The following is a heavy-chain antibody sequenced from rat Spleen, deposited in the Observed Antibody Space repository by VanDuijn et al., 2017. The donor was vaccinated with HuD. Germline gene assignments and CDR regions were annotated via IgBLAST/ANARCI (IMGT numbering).Heavy chain of an antibody. D-gene: IGHD1-2*01. CDR3: ARHYYSSYIYDYYVMDA. Sequence: EVQLVESGGGLVQPGRSMRLSCAASGFTFSDFPMAWVRQAPTKGLEWVATLTSGGNNIYYRDSVKGRFTGSRDNAKSTLYLQMDSLRSEDTATYYCARHYYSSYIYDYYVMDAWGQGASVTVSS. CDR2: LTSGGNNI. J-gene: IGHJ4*01. V-gene: IGHV5-46*01. CDR1: GFTFSDFP.